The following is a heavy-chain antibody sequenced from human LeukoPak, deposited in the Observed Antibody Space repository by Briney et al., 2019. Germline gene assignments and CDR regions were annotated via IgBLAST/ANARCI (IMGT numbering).Heavy chain of an antibody. D-gene: IGHD3-22*01. CDR1: GGSFSSCA. J-gene: IGHJ4*02. V-gene: IGHV1-69*05. CDR2: IVPIFGTP. Sequence: SVKVSCNTSGGSFSSCAINWVRQAPGQGLEWMGRIVPIFGTPKYAQKSQGRVTITTDESTSTAHMELSSLRSEDTAVYYCAGGGHYDSSGYYGAWGYWGQGTLVTVSS. CDR3: AGGGHYDSSGYYGAWGY.